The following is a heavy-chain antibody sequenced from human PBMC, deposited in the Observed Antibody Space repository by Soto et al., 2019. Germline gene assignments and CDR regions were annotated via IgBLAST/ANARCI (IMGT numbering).Heavy chain of an antibody. V-gene: IGHV3-30-3*01. D-gene: IGHD2-21*02. Sequence: PGGSLRLSCAASGFTFSSYAMHWVRQAPGKGLEWVAVISYDGSNKYYADSVKGRFTISRDNSKNTLYLQMNSLRAEDTAVYYCASLAYCGGDCPDDAFDIWGQGTMVTVSS. CDR2: ISYDGSNK. J-gene: IGHJ3*02. CDR1: GFTFSSYA. CDR3: ASLAYCGGDCPDDAFDI.